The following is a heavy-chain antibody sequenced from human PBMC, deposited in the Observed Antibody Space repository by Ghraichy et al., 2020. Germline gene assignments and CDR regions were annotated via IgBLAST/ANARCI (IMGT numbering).Heavy chain of an antibody. Sequence: SETLSLTCTVSGYSISSGYYWGWIRQPPGKGLEWIGSIYHSGSTYYNPSLKSRVTISVDTSKNQFSLKLSSVTAAATAVYYCAKDYSSGRSHSFDYWGQGPLVTVSS. D-gene: IGHD6-19*01. CDR2: IYHSGST. CDR1: GYSISSGYY. V-gene: IGHV4-38-2*02. CDR3: AKDYSSGRSHSFDY. J-gene: IGHJ4*02.